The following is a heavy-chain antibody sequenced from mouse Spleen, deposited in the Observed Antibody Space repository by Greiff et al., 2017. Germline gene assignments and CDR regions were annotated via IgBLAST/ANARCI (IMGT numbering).Heavy chain of an antibody. CDR1: GYTFTDYY. V-gene: IGHV1-26*01. D-gene: IGHD2-3*01. Sequence: VQLQQSGPELVKPGASVKISCKASGYTFTDYYMNWVKQSHGKSLEWIGDINPNNGGTSYNQKFKGKATLTVDKSSSTAYMELRSLTSEDSAVYYCTRRRYDGYPWYFDVWGAGTTVTVSS. CDR2: INPNNGGT. J-gene: IGHJ1*01. CDR3: TRRRYDGYPWYFDV.